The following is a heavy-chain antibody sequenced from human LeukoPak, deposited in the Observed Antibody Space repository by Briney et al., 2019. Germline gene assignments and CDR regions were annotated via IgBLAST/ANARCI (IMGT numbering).Heavy chain of an antibody. Sequence: PGGSLRLSCAASGFTFSDYYMSWIRQAPGKGLEWVSYISSGSSYTNNADSVKGRFTISRDNAKNSLYLQMNSLRAEDTAVYFCARSPPFSSSAHYGMDVWGQGTTVTVSS. J-gene: IGHJ6*02. CDR2: ISSGSSYT. CDR3: ARSPPFSSSAHYGMDV. V-gene: IGHV3-11*06. D-gene: IGHD6-6*01. CDR1: GFTFSDYY.